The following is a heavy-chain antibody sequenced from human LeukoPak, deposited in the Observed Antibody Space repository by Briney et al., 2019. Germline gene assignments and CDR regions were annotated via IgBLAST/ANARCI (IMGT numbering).Heavy chain of an antibody. CDR3: ARDDEGRGYTYGYGAFDI. CDR2: ISGSGGST. D-gene: IGHD5-18*01. J-gene: IGHJ3*02. Sequence: GGSLRLSCAASGFTFSSYAMSWIRQAPGKGLDWVSAISGSGGSTYYADSVKGRFTISRDNSKNTLYLQMNSLRDEDTAVYHCARDDEGRGYTYGYGAFDIWGQGTMVTVSS. V-gene: IGHV3-23*01. CDR1: GFTFSSYA.